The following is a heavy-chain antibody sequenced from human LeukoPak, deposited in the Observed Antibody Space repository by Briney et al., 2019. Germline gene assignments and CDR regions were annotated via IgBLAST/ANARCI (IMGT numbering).Heavy chain of an antibody. CDR3: ARDRQHRDAFDI. CDR1: GVSISGYY. CDR2: IYYSGRT. J-gene: IGHJ3*02. V-gene: IGHV4-59*01. Sequence: SENLSLTCTVSGVSISGYYWSWVRQPPGEGLEWIGYIYYSGRTNYNPSLKSRVTMSVDTSKNQFSLKLNSLTAADTAVYFCARDRQHRDAFDIWGQGTMVTVSS.